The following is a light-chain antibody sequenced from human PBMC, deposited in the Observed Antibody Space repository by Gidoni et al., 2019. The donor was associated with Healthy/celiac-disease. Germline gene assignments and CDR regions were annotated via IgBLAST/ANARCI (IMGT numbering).Light chain of an antibody. J-gene: IGKJ3*01. Sequence: ELLLPQSPGTLSLSPGERATLSCRASQSVSSSYLAWYQQKPGQAPRLLIDGASSRATGIPDRLSGSGSGTDFTLTISRLEPEDFAVYYCQQDGSSLFTFGPGTKVDIK. CDR3: QQDGSSLFT. CDR1: QSVSSSY. V-gene: IGKV3-20*01. CDR2: GAS.